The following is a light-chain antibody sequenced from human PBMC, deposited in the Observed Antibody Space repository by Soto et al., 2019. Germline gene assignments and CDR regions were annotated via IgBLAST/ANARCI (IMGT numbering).Light chain of an antibody. CDR2: GNS. Sequence: QSVLTQPPSVSGAPGQRVTISCTGSSSNIGAGYDVHWYQPLPGTAPKLLIYGNSNRPSGVPDRFSGSKSGTSASLAITGLQAEDEAYYYCHSYDSSLSGHVVFGGGTKVTVL. J-gene: IGLJ2*01. CDR1: SSNIGAGYD. CDR3: HSYDSSLSGHVV. V-gene: IGLV1-40*01.